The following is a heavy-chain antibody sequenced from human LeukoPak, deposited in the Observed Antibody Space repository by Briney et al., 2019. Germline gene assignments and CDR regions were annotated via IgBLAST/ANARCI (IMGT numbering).Heavy chain of an antibody. V-gene: IGHV3-66*01. D-gene: IGHD3/OR15-3a*01. CDR3: ARGLWYFDL. CDR1: GLTVRDNY. CDR2: FYTGGNT. J-gene: IGHJ2*01. Sequence: GGSLRLSCAASGLTVRDNYMSWVRQAPGKGLEWVSVFYTGGNTDYADSVKGRFTISRVDPKNTVYLQMNNLRAEDTAVYYCARGLWYFDLWGRGTLVSVSS.